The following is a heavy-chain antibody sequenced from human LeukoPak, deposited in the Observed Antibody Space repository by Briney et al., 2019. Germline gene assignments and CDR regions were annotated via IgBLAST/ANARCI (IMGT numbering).Heavy chain of an antibody. D-gene: IGHD2-15*01. V-gene: IGHV3-20*04. J-gene: IGHJ4*02. CDR1: GFTFDDYG. Sequence: GSLRLSCAASGFTFDDYGMSWVRQAPGKGLELVSGINWNGGSTGYADSVKGRFTISRDNAKNSLYLQMNSLRAEDTALYYCARVDRFGYCSGGSCYQFDYWGQGTLVTVSS. CDR3: ARVDRFGYCSGGSCYQFDY. CDR2: INWNGGST.